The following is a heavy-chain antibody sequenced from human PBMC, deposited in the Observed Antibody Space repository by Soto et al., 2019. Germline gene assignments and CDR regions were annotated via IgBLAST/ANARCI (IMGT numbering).Heavy chain of an antibody. Sequence: SETLSLTCTVSGGSISSGDYYWSWIRQPPGKGLEWIGYIYYSGSTYYNPSLKSRVTISVDTSKNQFSLKLSSVTAADTAVYYCALSYDSSGYYFDYWGQGTLVTVYS. CDR1: GGSISSGDYY. J-gene: IGHJ4*02. V-gene: IGHV4-30-4*02. CDR3: ALSYDSSGYYFDY. CDR2: IYYSGST. D-gene: IGHD3-22*01.